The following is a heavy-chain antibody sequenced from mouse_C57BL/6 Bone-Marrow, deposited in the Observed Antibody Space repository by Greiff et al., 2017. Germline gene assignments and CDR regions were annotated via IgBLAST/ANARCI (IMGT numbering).Heavy chain of an antibody. CDR2: IYPGDGDT. V-gene: IGHV1-82*01. Sequence: VHLVESGPELVKPGASVKISCKASGYAFSSSWMNWVKQRPGTGLEWIGRIYPGDGDTNYNGKFKGKATLTADKSSSTAYMQLSSLTSEDSAVYFCARYDYDGYYYAMDYWGQGASVTVSS. J-gene: IGHJ4*01. D-gene: IGHD2-4*01. CDR1: GYAFSSSW. CDR3: ARYDYDGYYYAMDY.